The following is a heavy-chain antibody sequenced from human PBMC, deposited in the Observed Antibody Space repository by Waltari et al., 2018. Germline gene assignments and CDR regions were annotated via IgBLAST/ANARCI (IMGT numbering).Heavy chain of an antibody. J-gene: IGHJ4*02. CDR2: IYWNDDK. CDR3: AHTRHDHGDYCPYYSDY. CDR1: GFSLSPSGVG. D-gene: IGHD4-17*01. V-gene: IGHV2-5*01. Sequence: QITLKESGPPLVKPTQTLPLTCTFSGFSLSPSGVGVGWIRQPPGKALEWIVLIYWNDDKRYSPSLEGRLTITKDTTKTQEVMTTTHMEPVDTATDYSAHTRHDHGDYCPYYSDYWGQGTLVTVSS.